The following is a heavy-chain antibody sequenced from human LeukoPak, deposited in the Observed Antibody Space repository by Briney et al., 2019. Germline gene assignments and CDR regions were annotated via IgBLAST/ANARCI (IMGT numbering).Heavy chain of an antibody. CDR3: ARDPDGDYDFDY. CDR2: INSNGAVI. J-gene: IGHJ4*02. CDR1: GFSFSVYG. Sequence: PGGSLRLSCAASGFSFSVYGMNWVRRAPGKGLEWLSHINSNGAVISYADSVKGRFTISRDTAKSSLYLQMNSLQIEDTAIYFCARDPDGDYDFDYWGQGTLVTVSS. V-gene: IGHV3-48*01. D-gene: IGHD4-17*01.